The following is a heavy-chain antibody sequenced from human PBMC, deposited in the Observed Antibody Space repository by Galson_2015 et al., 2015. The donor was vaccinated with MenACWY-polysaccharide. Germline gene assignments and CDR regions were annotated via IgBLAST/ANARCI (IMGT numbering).Heavy chain of an antibody. CDR1: GFTFSNTW. CDR2: IKSKTDGGTT. J-gene: IGHJ5*02. V-gene: IGHV3-15*01. Sequence: SLRLSCAASGFTFSNTWMSWVRQAPGKGLEWVGRIKSKTDGGTTDYAAPVKGRFTISRDDSKNTLYLQMNSLKTEDTAVYYCTTDTPIVVITTWGQGTLVTVSS. D-gene: IGHD3-22*01. CDR3: TTDTPIVVITT.